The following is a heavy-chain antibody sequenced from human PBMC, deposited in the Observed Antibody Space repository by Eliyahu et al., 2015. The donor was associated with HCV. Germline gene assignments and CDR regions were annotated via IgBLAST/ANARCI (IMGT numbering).Heavy chain of an antibody. CDR1: GGPXPTYY. CDR3: ASGGGGIAVTGTGGWFDP. D-gene: IGHD6-19*01. Sequence: QVQLQESGPGLVKPSETLSLTCTVSGGPXPTYYRSWIRQPPGKGLEWIGYIHYSGRTNYTPSLKSRVTISVDTSKNQFSLNLTSVTAADTAMYYCASGGGGIAVTGTGGWFDPWGQGTLVTVSS. J-gene: IGHJ5*02. CDR2: IHYSGRT. V-gene: IGHV4-59*01.